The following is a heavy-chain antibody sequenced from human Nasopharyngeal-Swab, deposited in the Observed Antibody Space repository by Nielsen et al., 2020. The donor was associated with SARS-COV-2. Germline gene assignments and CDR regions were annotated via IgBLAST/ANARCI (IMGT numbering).Heavy chain of an antibody. CDR3: ARVRGPGFYYYYMDV. CDR2: INHSGST. V-gene: IGHV4-34*01. Sequence: WIRQPPGKGLEWIGEINHSGSTNYNPSLKSRVTISVDKSKNQFSLKLSSVTAADTAVYYCARVRGPGFYYYYMDVWGKGTTVTVSS. J-gene: IGHJ6*03. D-gene: IGHD2-15*01.